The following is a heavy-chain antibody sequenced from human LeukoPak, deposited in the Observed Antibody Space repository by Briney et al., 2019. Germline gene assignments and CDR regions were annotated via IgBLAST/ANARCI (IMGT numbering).Heavy chain of an antibody. Sequence: SETLSLTCAVYGGSFSGYYWSWIRQPPGKGLEWIGEINHSGSTNYNPSLKSRVTISVDTSKNQFSLKLSSVTAADTAVYYCARRRTYYYDSSGYYVNFFDYWGQGTLVTVSS. CDR1: GGSFSGYY. V-gene: IGHV4-34*01. CDR2: INHSGST. D-gene: IGHD3-22*01. J-gene: IGHJ4*02. CDR3: ARRRTYYYDSSGYYVNFFDY.